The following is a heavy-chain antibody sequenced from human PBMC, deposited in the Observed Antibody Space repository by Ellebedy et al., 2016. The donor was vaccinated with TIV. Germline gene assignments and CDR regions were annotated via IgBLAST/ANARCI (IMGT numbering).Heavy chain of an antibody. CDR3: ASSTQLGSCTAGKCPVGT. Sequence: LRLXCTVSGTSISSGDHYWNWIRQTPGKGLEWIGYTYHSGTTYYKPSLRSRLSISVDSSKNQFSLKLRSVTAADTATYYCASSTQLGSCTAGKCPVGTWGQGTLVTVSS. D-gene: IGHD2-8*01. CDR2: TYHSGTT. CDR1: GTSISSGDHY. V-gene: IGHV4-30-4*01. J-gene: IGHJ5*02.